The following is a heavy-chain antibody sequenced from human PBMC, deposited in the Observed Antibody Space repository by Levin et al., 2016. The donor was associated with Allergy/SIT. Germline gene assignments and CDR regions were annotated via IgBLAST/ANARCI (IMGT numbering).Heavy chain of an antibody. Sequence: RQAPGKGLEWIGEINHSGSTNYNPSLKSRVTISVDTSKSQFSLKLSSVTAADTAVYYCARVRFYYYYMDVWGKGTTVTVSS. CDR2: INHSGST. CDR3: ARVRFYYYYMDV. J-gene: IGHJ6*03. D-gene: IGHD3-3*01. V-gene: IGHV4-34*01.